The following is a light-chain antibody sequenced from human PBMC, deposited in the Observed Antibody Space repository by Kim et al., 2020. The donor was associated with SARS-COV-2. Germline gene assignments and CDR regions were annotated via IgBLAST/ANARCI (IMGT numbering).Light chain of an antibody. Sequence: DIQMTQSTASLSASVGDRVTITCQASQDIKSFINWYQQTPGKAPKLLIYDASNLETGVPSRFSGSGSGTDFIFTISSLQPEDIATYYCQQHDNLPMTFGQGTRLEI. CDR2: DAS. V-gene: IGKV1-33*01. CDR3: QQHDNLPMT. J-gene: IGKJ5*01. CDR1: QDIKSF.